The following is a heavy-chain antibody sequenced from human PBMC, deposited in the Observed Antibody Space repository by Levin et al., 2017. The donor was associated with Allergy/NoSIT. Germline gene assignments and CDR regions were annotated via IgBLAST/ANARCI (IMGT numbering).Heavy chain of an antibody. D-gene: IGHD3-22*01. CDR1: GFTFSSYS. Sequence: GGSLRLSCAASGFTFSSYSMNWVRQAPGKGLEWVSSISSSSSYIYYADSVKGRFTISRDNAKNSLYLQMNSLRAEDTAVYYCAGYYDSSGYYSSYDAFDIWGQGTMVTVSS. J-gene: IGHJ3*02. CDR2: ISSSSSYI. V-gene: IGHV3-21*01. CDR3: AGYYDSSGYYSSYDAFDI.